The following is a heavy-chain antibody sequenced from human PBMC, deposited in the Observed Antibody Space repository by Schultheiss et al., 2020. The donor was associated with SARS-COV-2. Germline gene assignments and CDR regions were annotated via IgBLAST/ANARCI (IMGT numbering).Heavy chain of an antibody. J-gene: IGHJ4*02. V-gene: IGHV3-23*01. CDR3: AKDQGVAAAEYFDY. CDR2: ISGSGGST. D-gene: IGHD6-13*01. CDR1: GFTFSSYA. Sequence: GGSLRLSCAASGFTFSSYAMSWVRQAPGKGLEWVSAISGSGGSTYYADSVKGRFTISRDNAKNSLYLQMNSLRAEDTAVYYCAKDQGVAAAEYFDYWGQGTLVTVSS.